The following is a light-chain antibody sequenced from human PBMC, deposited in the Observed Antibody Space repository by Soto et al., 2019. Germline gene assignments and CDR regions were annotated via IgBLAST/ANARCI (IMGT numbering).Light chain of an antibody. V-gene: IGLV2-11*01. CDR3: CSYAGIYSWV. J-gene: IGLJ3*02. CDR1: SSDVGAYNY. Sequence: QSVLTQPRSVSGSPGQSVTISCTGTSSDVGAYNYVSWYQHHPGKAPKVMIYDVSERPSGVPDRFSGSKSDNKASLTISGLQAEDEADYYCCSYAGIYSWVFGGGTKLTVL. CDR2: DVS.